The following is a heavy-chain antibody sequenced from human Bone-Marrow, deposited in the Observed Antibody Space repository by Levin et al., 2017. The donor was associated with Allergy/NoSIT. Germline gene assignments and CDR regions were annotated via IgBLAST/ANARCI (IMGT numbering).Heavy chain of an antibody. CDR3: ARALYDFWSGYYRPNWFDP. Sequence: SCAASGFTFSDYYMSWIRQAPGKGLEWVSYISSSSSYTNYADSVKGRFTISRDNAKNSLYLQMNSLRAEDTAVYYCARALYDFWSGYYRPNWFDPWGQGTLVTVSS. J-gene: IGHJ5*02. CDR1: GFTFSDYY. V-gene: IGHV3-11*06. D-gene: IGHD3-3*01. CDR2: ISSSSSYT.